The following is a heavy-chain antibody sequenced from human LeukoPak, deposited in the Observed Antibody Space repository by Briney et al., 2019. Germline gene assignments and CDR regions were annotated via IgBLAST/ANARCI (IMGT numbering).Heavy chain of an antibody. V-gene: IGHV4-39*07. CDR3: AGYYYDSSVTPIDAFDI. CDR1: GGSISSRSYY. CDR2: IYYSGST. Sequence: PSETLSLTCTVSGGSISSRSYYWGWIRQPPGKGLEWIGSIYYSGSTYYNPSLKSRVTISVDTSKNQFSLKLSSVTAADTAVYYCAGYYYDSSVTPIDAFDIWGQGTMVTVSS. J-gene: IGHJ3*02. D-gene: IGHD3-22*01.